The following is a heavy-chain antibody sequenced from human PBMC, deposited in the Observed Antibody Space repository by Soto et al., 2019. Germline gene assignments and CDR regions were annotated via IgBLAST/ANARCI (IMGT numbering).Heavy chain of an antibody. CDR1: GGSISSSSYY. CDR3: ARQNSSSWYFGGYYYYGMDV. Sequence: QLQLQESGPGLVKPSETLSLTCTVSGGSISSSSYYWGWIRQPPGKGLEWIGSIYYSGSTYYNPSLKSRVTISVDTSKNQFSLKLSSVTAADTAVYYCARQNSSSWYFGGYYYYGMDVWGQGTTVTVSS. CDR2: IYYSGST. V-gene: IGHV4-39*01. J-gene: IGHJ6*02. D-gene: IGHD6-13*01.